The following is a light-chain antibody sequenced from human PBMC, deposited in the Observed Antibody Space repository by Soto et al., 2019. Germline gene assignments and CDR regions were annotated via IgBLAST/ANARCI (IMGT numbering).Light chain of an antibody. CDR1: QSLVYSNGYNY. V-gene: IGKV2-28*01. CDR3: METLQVPHT. Sequence: IVMTQSPLSLPVTPGEPASISCRSSQSLVYSNGYNYLDWYLQKPGQSPQLLIYLGSNRASGVPDRFSGSGSGTDFTLQISRVEAEDVGVYYCMETLQVPHTFGQGTKLEIK. CDR2: LGS. J-gene: IGKJ2*01.